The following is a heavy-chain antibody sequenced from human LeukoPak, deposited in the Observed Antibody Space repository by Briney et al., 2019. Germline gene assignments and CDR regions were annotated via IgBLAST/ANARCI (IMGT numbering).Heavy chain of an antibody. J-gene: IGHJ4*02. CDR2: LYPGGNKA. CDR1: GLTLTTIY. D-gene: IGHD2-8*01. CDR3: ASEVPRTSRFDH. V-gene: IGHV1-46*01. Sequence: ASVKVSCKASGLTLTTIYMHWVRQAPGQGLEWVAVLYPGGNKAIYAQRFQGRLTLTRDTSTNTVYMEVTSLASEDTAIYYCASEVPRTSRFDHWGQGTLVTVSS.